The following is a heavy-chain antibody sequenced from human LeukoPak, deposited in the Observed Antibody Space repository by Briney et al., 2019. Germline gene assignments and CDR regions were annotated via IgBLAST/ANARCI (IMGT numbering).Heavy chain of an antibody. V-gene: IGHV4-61*02. CDR3: ARDKWFGEPNFDY. D-gene: IGHD3-10*01. Sequence: SQTLSLTCTVSGGSISSGSYYWSWIRQPAGKGLEWIGRIYTNGSTNYNPSLKSRVTISVDTSKNQFSLRLSSVTAADTAVYYCARDKWFGEPNFDYWGQGTLVTVSS. CDR1: GGSISSGSYY. J-gene: IGHJ4*02. CDR2: IYTNGST.